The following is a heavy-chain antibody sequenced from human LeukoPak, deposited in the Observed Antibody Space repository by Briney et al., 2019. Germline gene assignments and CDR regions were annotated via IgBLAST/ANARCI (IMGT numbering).Heavy chain of an antibody. CDR1: GFTLSSYS. V-gene: IGHV3-21*01. J-gene: IGHJ5*01. D-gene: IGHD3-22*01. CDR3: ARYYYDSSGLNWFDS. CDR2: ISSSSSYI. Sequence: SGGSLRLSCAASGFTLSSYSMNWVRQAPGKGLEWVSSISSSSSYIYYADSVKGRFTISRDNAKNTLYLQMNSLRAEDTAVYYCARYYYDSSGLNWFDSWGQGTLVTVSS.